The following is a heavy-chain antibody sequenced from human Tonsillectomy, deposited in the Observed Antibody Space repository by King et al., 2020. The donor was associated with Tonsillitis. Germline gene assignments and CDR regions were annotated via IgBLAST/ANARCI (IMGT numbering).Heavy chain of an antibody. D-gene: IGHD5-12*01. CDR3: ARGGGYDSDYFYYMDV. V-gene: IGHV5-51*01. CDR2: IFPADSDT. Sequence: VQLVESGAEVKKPGESLKISCQGSGYSFTSCWIAWVRQMPGKGLEWLGLIFPADSDTRYTPSFQGQVTIPAENAISTAYLQWSSLKASDTAMYYCARGGGYDSDYFYYMDVWGQGTTVTVSS. J-gene: IGHJ6*03. CDR1: GYSFTSCW.